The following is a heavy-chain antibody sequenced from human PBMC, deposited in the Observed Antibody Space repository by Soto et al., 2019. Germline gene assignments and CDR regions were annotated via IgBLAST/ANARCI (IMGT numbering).Heavy chain of an antibody. CDR3: AKNTHYADTSGYYPFDY. V-gene: IGHV3-30*18. J-gene: IGHJ4*02. D-gene: IGHD3-22*01. CDR1: GFTFSSYA. CDR2: TSFDGNNI. Sequence: PGGSLRLSCAASGFTFSSYAMHWVRQAPGKGLEWVALTSFDGNNIYFSDSLKGRFTISRDDSKNTMYLQMSSLRAEDTAVYYCAKNTHYADTSGYYPFDYWGQGTLVTVSS.